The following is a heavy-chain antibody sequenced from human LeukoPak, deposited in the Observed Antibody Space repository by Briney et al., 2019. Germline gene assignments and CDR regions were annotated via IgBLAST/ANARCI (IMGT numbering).Heavy chain of an antibody. Sequence: GGSLRLSCAASGLSFSNFGMHWARQAPGKGLEWVAVISYDGSDQYYIDSVKGRFTISRDNSKNTLYLQMNSLRAEDTAVYYCAKGGHYDSSGYFGPSGYWGQGTLVTVSS. J-gene: IGHJ4*02. D-gene: IGHD3-22*01. CDR2: ISYDGSDQ. V-gene: IGHV3-30*18. CDR3: AKGGHYDSSGYFGPSGY. CDR1: GLSFSNFG.